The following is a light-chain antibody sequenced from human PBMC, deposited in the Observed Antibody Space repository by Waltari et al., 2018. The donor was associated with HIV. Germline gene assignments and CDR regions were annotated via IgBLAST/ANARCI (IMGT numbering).Light chain of an antibody. CDR3: TAWDASLSVWV. V-gene: IGLV1-47*01. J-gene: IGLJ3*02. CDR1: SSNIGSNY. Sequence: QSVLTQPPSASGTPGQRVTMSCSGSSSNIGSNYVYWYRQLPGTAPNLLIYRNNQRPSGVPDRFSGSNSGTSASPASSGLRSEDAADYYCTAWDASLSVWVFGGGTKLTVL. CDR2: RNN.